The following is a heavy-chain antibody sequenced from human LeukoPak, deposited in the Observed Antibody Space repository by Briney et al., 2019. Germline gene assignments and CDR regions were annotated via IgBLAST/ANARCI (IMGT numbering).Heavy chain of an antibody. Sequence: GGSLRLSCAASGFTFRSYAMNWVRQAPGKGLEWVSGISESGVGTNYADSVKGRFTTSRDNSKNTLYLQMNSLRAEDTAVYYCGKVKVGATIDYWGQGTLVTVSS. CDR2: ISESGVGT. V-gene: IGHV3-23*01. J-gene: IGHJ4*02. D-gene: IGHD1-26*01. CDR3: GKVKVGATIDY. CDR1: GFTFRSYA.